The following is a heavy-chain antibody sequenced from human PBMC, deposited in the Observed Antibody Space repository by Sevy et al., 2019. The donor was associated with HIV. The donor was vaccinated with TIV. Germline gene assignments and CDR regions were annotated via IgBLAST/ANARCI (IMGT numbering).Heavy chain of an antibody. CDR3: ARDFKGYDFLWIYYYYGMDV. D-gene: IGHD3-3*01. CDR1: GYTFTSYD. Sequence: ATVKVSCKASGYTFTSYDINWVRQATGQGLEWMGWMNPNSGNTGYAQKFQGRVTMTRNTSISTAYMELSSLRSEDTAVYYSARDFKGYDFLWIYYYYGMDVWGQGTTVTVSS. CDR2: MNPNSGNT. J-gene: IGHJ6*02. V-gene: IGHV1-8*01.